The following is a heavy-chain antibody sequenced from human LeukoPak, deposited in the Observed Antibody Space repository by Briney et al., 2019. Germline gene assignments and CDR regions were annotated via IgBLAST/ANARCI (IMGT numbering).Heavy chain of an antibody. CDR1: GGTFSSYA. CDR2: IIPIFGTA. V-gene: IGHV1-69*05. CDR3: ARGEIQLCLNHGAFDT. J-gene: IGHJ3*02. Sequence: SVKVSCKASGGTFSSYAISWVRQALGQGLEWMGRIIPIFGTANYAQKFQGRVTITTDESTSTAYMELSSLRSEDTAVYYCARGEIQLCLNHGAFDTWGQGTMVTVSS. D-gene: IGHD5-18*01.